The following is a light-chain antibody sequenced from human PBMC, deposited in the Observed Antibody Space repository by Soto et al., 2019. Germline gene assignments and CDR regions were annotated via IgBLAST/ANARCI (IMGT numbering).Light chain of an antibody. CDR2: DAS. CDR3: QARGILPHT. J-gene: IGKJ4*01. CDR1: QSVSSY. V-gene: IGKV3-11*01. Sequence: EIVLTQSPATLSLSPGERATLSCRASQSVSSYLAWYQQKPGQAPRLLIYDASNRATGIPARFSGSGSGTDFTLTISCLKPEDFAVYYCQARGILPHTFCGGTKVDI.